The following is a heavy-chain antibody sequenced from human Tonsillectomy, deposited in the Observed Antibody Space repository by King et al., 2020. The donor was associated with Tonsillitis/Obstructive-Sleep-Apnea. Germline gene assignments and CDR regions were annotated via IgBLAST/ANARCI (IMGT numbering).Heavy chain of an antibody. CDR2: IDYRGRT. V-gene: IGHV4-59*01. J-gene: IGHJ5*02. CDR1: GGSISSYY. Sequence: VQLQESGPGLLKPSETLSLTFTVSGGSISSYYWSWSRQLPGKGLEGIWDIDYRGRTNYNPTLKSRVTISVDTSKNQYSLKLGSVTAADTRVYYCARGLLSYYDFWSGYYHNWFDPWGQGTLVTVSS. D-gene: IGHD3-3*01. CDR3: ARGLLSYYDFWSGYYHNWFDP.